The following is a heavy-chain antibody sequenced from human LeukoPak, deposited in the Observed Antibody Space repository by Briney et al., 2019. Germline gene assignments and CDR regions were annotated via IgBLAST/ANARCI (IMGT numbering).Heavy chain of an antibody. Sequence: PSETLSLTCTVSGGSISSYYWSWIRQPPGKELEWIGYIYYSGSTNYNPSLKSRVTISVDTSKNQFSLKLSSVTAADTAVYYCAREGAVAGGFNYWGQGTLVTVSS. D-gene: IGHD6-19*01. J-gene: IGHJ4*02. CDR1: GGSISSYY. CDR3: AREGAVAGGFNY. CDR2: IYYSGST. V-gene: IGHV4-59*01.